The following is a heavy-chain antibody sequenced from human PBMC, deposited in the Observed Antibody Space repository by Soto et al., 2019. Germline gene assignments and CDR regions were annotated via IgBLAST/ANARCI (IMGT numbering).Heavy chain of an antibody. J-gene: IGHJ2*01. D-gene: IGHD4-17*01. CDR1: GFTFSSYA. V-gene: IGHV3-23*01. CDR3: AKRTVGWYFDL. CDR2: ISGSGGST. Sequence: PGGSLRLSCAASGFTFSSYAMNWVRQAPGKGLEWVSVISGSGGSTYYADAVKGRFTISRDNSKNTLYLQMSSLRAEDTAVYYCAKRTVGWYFDLWGRGTLVTVS.